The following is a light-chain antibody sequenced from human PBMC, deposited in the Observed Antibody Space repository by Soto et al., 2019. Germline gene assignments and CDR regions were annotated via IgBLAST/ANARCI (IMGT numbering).Light chain of an antibody. J-gene: IGKJ1*01. V-gene: IGKV1-5*03. CDR2: KAS. Sequence: DIQMTQSPSTLSASVGDRVTITCRASQSISSWLAWYQQKPGKAPKLLIYKASILESGVPSRFSGSGSGTEFTLTISSLQPDDFATYYGQQYNSSPWTFGQGTKVEIK. CDR1: QSISSW. CDR3: QQYNSSPWT.